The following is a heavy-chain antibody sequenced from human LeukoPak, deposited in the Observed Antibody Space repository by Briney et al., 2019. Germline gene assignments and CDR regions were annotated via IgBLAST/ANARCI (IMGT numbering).Heavy chain of an antibody. D-gene: IGHD3-10*01. Sequence: ASVKVSCKASGYTFTAYYMHWVRQAPGQGLEWMGIIDPSGGGTSYAQKFQGRVTLTRDTSTSIVYMELSSLTSEDTAVYYCASLGSGSSPIIDFDYWGQGTLVTVCS. CDR2: IDPSGGGT. V-gene: IGHV1-46*01. CDR1: GYTFTAYY. J-gene: IGHJ4*02. CDR3: ASLGSGSSPIIDFDY.